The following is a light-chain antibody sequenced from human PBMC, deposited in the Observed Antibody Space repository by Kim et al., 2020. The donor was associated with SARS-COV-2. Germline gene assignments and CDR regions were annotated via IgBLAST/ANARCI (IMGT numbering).Light chain of an antibody. CDR1: SSDVGGYNY. CDR3: SSYTSSSPYV. J-gene: IGLJ1*01. V-gene: IGLV2-14*03. CDR2: DVS. Sequence: QSALTQPASVSGSTGQSITISCTGTSSDVGGYNYVSWYQQHPGKAPKLMIYDVSNRPSGVSKRFSGSKSRNTASLTISGLQAEDEADYYCSSYTSSSPYVFGTGTKVTVL.